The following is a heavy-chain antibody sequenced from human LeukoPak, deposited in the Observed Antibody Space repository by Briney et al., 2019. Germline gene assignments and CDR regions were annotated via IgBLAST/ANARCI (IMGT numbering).Heavy chain of an antibody. D-gene: IGHD3-10*01. CDR3: AKAPTYYYGSGPYYMDV. V-gene: IGHV3-30*02. J-gene: IGHJ6*03. CDR2: IRYDGSNE. CDR1: GFQFSGYG. Sequence: PGGSLRLSCAASGFQFSGYGLHWVRQAPDKGLEWVAFIRYDGSNEYYADSVKGRFTISRDNSKNTLYLQMNSLRAEDTAVYYCAKAPTYYYGSGPYYMDVWGKGTTVTVSS.